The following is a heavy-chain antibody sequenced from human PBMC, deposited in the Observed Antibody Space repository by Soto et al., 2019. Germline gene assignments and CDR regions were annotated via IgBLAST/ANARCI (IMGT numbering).Heavy chain of an antibody. Sequence: QVQLVQSGAEVKRPGASVKVSCKASGFTFTGYYMHWGRQAPGQGLEWMGWINPNTGGTNYAQKFQGRVTLTRDTSISTAYMELSRLRSDDTAVYYCAREHYGMDVWGQGTTVTVSS. CDR3: AREHYGMDV. J-gene: IGHJ6*02. CDR1: GFTFTGYY. CDR2: INPNTGGT. V-gene: IGHV1-2*02.